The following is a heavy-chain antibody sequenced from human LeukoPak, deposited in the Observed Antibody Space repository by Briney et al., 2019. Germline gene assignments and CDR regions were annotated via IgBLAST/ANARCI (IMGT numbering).Heavy chain of an antibody. V-gene: IGHV4-34*01. D-gene: IGHD1-26*01. CDR2: INHGGST. Sequence: SETLSLTCTVYGGSFSGYYWSWIRQPPGKGLEWIGEINHGGSTNYNPSLKSRVTISVDTSKNQFSLKLSSVTAADTAVYYCARQSGFISWGQGTLVTVSS. J-gene: IGHJ5*02. CDR3: ARQSGFIS. CDR1: GGSFSGYY.